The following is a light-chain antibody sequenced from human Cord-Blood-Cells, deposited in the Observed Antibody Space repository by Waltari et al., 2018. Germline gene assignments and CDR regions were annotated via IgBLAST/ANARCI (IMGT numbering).Light chain of an antibody. CDR2: PNSDGSH. V-gene: IGLV4-69*01. CDR1: SGHSSYA. J-gene: IGLJ3*02. Sequence: QLVLTQSPSASASLGASVKLTCTLSSGHSSYAIAWHQQQPEKGPRYLMKPNSDGSHSKGDGIPDRFSGSSSGAERYLTSASLQSEDEADYYCQTWGTGIGVFGGGTKLTVL. CDR3: QTWGTGIGV.